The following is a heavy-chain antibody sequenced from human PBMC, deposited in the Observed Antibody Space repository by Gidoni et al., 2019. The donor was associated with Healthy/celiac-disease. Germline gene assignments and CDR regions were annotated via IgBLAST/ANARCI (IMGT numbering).Heavy chain of an antibody. CDR1: GFTFSSYG. CDR3: ARDGSGTYYDFWSGYYKSYFDY. Sequence: QVQLVESGGGVVQPGRSLRLSCAASGFTFSSYGMHWVRQAPGKGLEWVAVIWYDGSNKYYADSVKGRFTISRDNSKNTLYLQMNSLRAEDTAVYYCARDGSGTYYDFWSGYYKSYFDYWGQGTLVTVSS. D-gene: IGHD3-3*01. CDR2: IWYDGSNK. J-gene: IGHJ4*02. V-gene: IGHV3-33*01.